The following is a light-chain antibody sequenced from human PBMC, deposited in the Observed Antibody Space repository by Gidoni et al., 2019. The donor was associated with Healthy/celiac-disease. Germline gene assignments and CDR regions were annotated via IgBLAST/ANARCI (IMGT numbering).Light chain of an antibody. CDR2: EIR. J-gene: IGLJ3*02. Sequence: QSALTQPASASGSPGQSITISCTGTSSDVGGYNYVSWYQQHPGKAPKLMIYEIRNRPSGVSSRFSGSKSGSAASLTISGLRAEDEADYYCSSDATSSTWVFGGGTKLTVL. CDR1: SSDVGGYNY. V-gene: IGLV2-14*01. CDR3: SSDATSSTWV.